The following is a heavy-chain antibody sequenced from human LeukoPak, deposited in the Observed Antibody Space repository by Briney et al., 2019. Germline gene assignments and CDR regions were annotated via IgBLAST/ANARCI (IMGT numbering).Heavy chain of an antibody. CDR3: ARDTYYYDSSGRLSDFDY. V-gene: IGHV3-66*01. CDR2: IYSGGST. J-gene: IGHJ4*02. Sequence: GRSLRLSCAASGFTVSSNYMSWVRQAPGKGLEWVSVIYSGGSTYYADSVKGRFTISRDNSKNTLYLQMNSLRAEDTAVYYCARDTYYYDSSGRLSDFDYWGQGTLVTVSS. D-gene: IGHD3-22*01. CDR1: GFTVSSNY.